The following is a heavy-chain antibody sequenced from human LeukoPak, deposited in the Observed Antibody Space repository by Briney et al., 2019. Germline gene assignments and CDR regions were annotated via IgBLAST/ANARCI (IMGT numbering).Heavy chain of an antibody. D-gene: IGHD3-9*01. CDR3: ARGYYDILTGLPRSY. Sequence: GRSLRLSCAASGFIFSSYAMHWVRQAPGKGLEWVAVISYDGSNKYYADSVKGRFTISRDNSKNTLYLQMNSLRAEDTAVYYCARGYYDILTGLPRSYWGQGTLVTVSS. CDR2: ISYDGSNK. J-gene: IGHJ4*02. CDR1: GFIFSSYA. V-gene: IGHV3-30-3*01.